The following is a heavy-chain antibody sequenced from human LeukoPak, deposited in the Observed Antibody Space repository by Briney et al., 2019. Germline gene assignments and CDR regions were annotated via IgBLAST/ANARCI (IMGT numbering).Heavy chain of an antibody. J-gene: IGHJ5*02. V-gene: IGHV1-69*13. CDR1: GGTFSSYA. CDR3: ARDYEAAETWFDP. Sequence: SVKVSCKASGGTFSSYAISWVRQAPGQGLEWMGGIIPIFGTANYAQKFQGRVTITADESTSTAYMELSSLRSEDTAVYYCARDYEAAETWFDPWDQGTLVTVSS. D-gene: IGHD3-3*01. CDR2: IIPIFGTA.